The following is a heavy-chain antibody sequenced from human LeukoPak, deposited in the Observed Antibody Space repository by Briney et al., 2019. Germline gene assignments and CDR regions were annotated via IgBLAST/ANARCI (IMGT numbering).Heavy chain of an antibody. CDR1: GYTFTSHD. J-gene: IGHJ4*02. CDR3: ARGLRYSGIDY. V-gene: IGHV1-3*01. Sequence: GASVKVSCKASGYTFTSHDINWVRQAPGQRLEWMGWINAGNGNTKYSQKFQGRVTITRDTSASTAYMELSSLRSEDTAVYYCARGLRYSGIDYWGQGTLVTVSS. D-gene: IGHD3-10*02. CDR2: INAGNGNT.